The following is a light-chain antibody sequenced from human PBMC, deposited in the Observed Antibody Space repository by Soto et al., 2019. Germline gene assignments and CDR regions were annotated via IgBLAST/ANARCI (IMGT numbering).Light chain of an antibody. Sequence: QSALTQPASVSGSPGQSITISWTGTSSDIGGYNYVSWYQQHPGKAPKLIIYDVSNRPSGVSNRFSGSKSGNTASLAISGLQAEDEADYYCSSYTSSKTLVFGGGTKVTVL. CDR1: SSDIGGYNY. CDR3: SSYTSSKTLV. J-gene: IGLJ2*01. CDR2: DVS. V-gene: IGLV2-14*03.